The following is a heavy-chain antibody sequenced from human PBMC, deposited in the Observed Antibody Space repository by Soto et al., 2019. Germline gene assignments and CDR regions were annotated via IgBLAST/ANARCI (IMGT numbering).Heavy chain of an antibody. CDR2: IYYRSKWYN. CDR1: GDSVSSNSAA. D-gene: IGHD3-22*01. Sequence: SQTLSLTCAISGDSVSSNSAAWNWIRQSPSRGLEWLGRIYYRSKWYNDYAVSVKIRITITPDTSKNQFSLQLNSVTPEDTAVYYCARTSGYYPNDWSDYYYYYMDVWGKGTTVTVSS. CDR3: ARTSGYYPNDWSDYYYYYMDV. V-gene: IGHV6-1*01. J-gene: IGHJ6*03.